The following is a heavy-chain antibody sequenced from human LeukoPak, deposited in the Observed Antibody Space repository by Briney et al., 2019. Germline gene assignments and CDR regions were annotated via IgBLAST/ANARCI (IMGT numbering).Heavy chain of an antibody. Sequence: GGSLRLSCAASGFTFSTYSMNWVRQAPGKGLEWVSYISSSSRTIYYADSVKGRYTISRDNAKNSLYVQMNSLRDEDTAVYYCARYNSGYYSFDYWGQGTLVTVSS. V-gene: IGHV3-48*02. D-gene: IGHD3-22*01. CDR1: GFTFSTYS. CDR2: ISSSSRTI. J-gene: IGHJ4*02. CDR3: ARYNSGYYSFDY.